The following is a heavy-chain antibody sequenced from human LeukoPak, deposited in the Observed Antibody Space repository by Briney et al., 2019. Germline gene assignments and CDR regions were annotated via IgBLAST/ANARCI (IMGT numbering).Heavy chain of an antibody. CDR1: GFTFSNYA. J-gene: IGHJ6*03. V-gene: IGHV3-23*01. CDR3: ARDYSSGGNLSPNNYYYMDV. CDR2: INGNGGNT. D-gene: IGHD6-19*01. Sequence: GGSLRLSCAASGFTFSNYAMSWVRQAPGKGLEWVGGINGNGGNTYYADSVKGRFTISTDNSKNTLYLQMNSLRAEDTAVYYCARDYSSGGNLSPNNYYYMDVWGKGTTVTVSS.